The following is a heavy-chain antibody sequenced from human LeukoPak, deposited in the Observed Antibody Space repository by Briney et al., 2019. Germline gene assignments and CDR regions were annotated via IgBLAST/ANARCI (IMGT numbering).Heavy chain of an antibody. CDR1: GFTFSSYS. Sequence: GGSLRLSCAASGFTFSSYSMNWVRQAPGKGLEWVSSISSSSSYIYYADSVNGRFTISRDNAKNSQYLQMNSLRAEDTAVYYCAREKYYYDSSGYIDYWGQGTLVTVSS. CDR2: ISSSSSYI. V-gene: IGHV3-21*01. J-gene: IGHJ4*02. D-gene: IGHD3-22*01. CDR3: AREKYYYDSSGYIDY.